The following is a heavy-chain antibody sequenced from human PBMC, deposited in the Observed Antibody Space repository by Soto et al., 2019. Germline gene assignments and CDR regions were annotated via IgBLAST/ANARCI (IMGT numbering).Heavy chain of an antibody. V-gene: IGHV4-59*11. D-gene: IGHD2-15*01. CDR3: ASTPIGFCSSGSCSLLYYFDH. CDR1: GGSISSHY. Sequence: SETLSLTCTVSGGSISSHYWSWIRQPPGKGLEWIGYISYSGSTNYNPSLKSRVTMSVDTSKNQFSLKLTSMTDADTAVYYCASTPIGFCSSGSCSLLYYFDHWGQGTLVTVSS. CDR2: ISYSGST. J-gene: IGHJ4*02.